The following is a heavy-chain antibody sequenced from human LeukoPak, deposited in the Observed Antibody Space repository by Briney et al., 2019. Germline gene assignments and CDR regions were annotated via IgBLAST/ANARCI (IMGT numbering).Heavy chain of an antibody. CDR1: GFTFSSYA. CDR2: ISGSGGST. J-gene: IGHJ1*01. D-gene: IGHD2-21*02. CDR3: GKGALAYCGGDCYDAEYFQH. V-gene: IGHV3-23*01. Sequence: GGSLRLACAASGFTFSSYAMSWVRQAPGKGLEWVSAISGSGGSTYYADSVKGRFTISRDNSKNTLYLQMNSLRAEDTAVYYCGKGALAYCGGDCYDAEYFQHWGQGTLVTVSS.